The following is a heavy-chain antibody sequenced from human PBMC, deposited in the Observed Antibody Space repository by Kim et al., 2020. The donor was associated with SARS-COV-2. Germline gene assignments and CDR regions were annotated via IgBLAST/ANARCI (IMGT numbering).Heavy chain of an antibody. CDR3: ASDLYQLPLYGGM. J-gene: IGHJ6*01. V-gene: IGHV3-7*03. Sequence: GGSLRLSCAASGFTFSSYWMSWVRQAPGKGLEWVANINQFGCSEFYVDSLKGRFTISRDNAKNSLYLQTNSLRAEDTAVYYCASDLYQLPLYGGM. D-gene: IGHD2-2*01. CDR2: INQFGCSE. CDR1: GFTFSSYW.